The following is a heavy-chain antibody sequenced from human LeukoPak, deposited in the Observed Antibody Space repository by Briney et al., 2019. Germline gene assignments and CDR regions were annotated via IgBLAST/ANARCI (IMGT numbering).Heavy chain of an antibody. V-gene: IGHV3-15*01. CDR3: TVGYYYDSGAYYY. CDR2: IKSKTDGGTT. Sequence: GGSLRLSCAASGFTFSNAWMTWVRQAPGKGLEWVGRIKSKTDGGTTDYAAPVKGRFTISRDDSKNTLYLQMNSLKTEDTAVYYYTVGYYYDSGAYYYWGRGTLVTVSS. J-gene: IGHJ4*02. D-gene: IGHD3-22*01. CDR1: GFTFSNAW.